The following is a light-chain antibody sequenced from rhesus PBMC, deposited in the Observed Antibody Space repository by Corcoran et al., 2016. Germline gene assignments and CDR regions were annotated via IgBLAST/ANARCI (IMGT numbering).Light chain of an antibody. CDR2: KVS. CDR3: GQCTHWPWT. Sequence: DVVMTQSPLSLPITPGQPASISCRSSQSLVHSNGNTHLSWYQQKTGQPPRRLIYKVSNRDSGVPDIFSGGGAGTDFTLKIRRVGAEDVGVYYCGQCTHWPWTFGRGTKVDIK. V-gene: IGKV2-64*01. CDR1: QSLVHSNGNTH. J-gene: IGKJ1*01.